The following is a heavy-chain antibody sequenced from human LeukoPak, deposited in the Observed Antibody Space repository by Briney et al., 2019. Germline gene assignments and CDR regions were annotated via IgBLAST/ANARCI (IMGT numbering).Heavy chain of an antibody. D-gene: IGHD3-22*01. J-gene: IGHJ4*02. CDR1: GITLSNYG. CDR3: AKRGVVIRVILVGFHKEAYYFDS. CDR2: ISDSGGST. Sequence: PGGSLRLYCAVSGITLSNYGMSWVRQAPGKGLEWVAGISDSGGSTSYADSVKGRFTSSTDNPKNTLYLQMNSLRAEDTAVYFCAKRGVVIRVILVGFHKEAYYFDSWGQGALVTVSS. V-gene: IGHV3-23*01.